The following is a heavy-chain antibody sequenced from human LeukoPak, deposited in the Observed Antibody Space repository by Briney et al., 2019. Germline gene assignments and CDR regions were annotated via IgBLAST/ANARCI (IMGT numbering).Heavy chain of an antibody. CDR2: IYYSGST. J-gene: IGHJ5*02. Sequence: PSETLSLTCTVSGGSISSYYWSWIRQPPGKGLEWIGYIYYSGSTNYNPSLKSRVTISVDTSKNQFSLKLSSVTAADTAVYYCARALESSPNWFDPWGQGTLVTVSS. D-gene: IGHD6-13*01. V-gene: IGHV4-59*01. CDR1: GGSISSYY. CDR3: ARALESSPNWFDP.